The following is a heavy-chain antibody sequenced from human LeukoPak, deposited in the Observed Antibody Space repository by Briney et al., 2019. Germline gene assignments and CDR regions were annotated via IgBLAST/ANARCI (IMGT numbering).Heavy chain of an antibody. J-gene: IGHJ4*02. D-gene: IGHD3-22*01. CDR2: IYHSEST. CDR3: ARGYYYDSSGSSALDY. CDR1: GYSISSGYY. V-gene: IGHV4-38-2*02. Sequence: SETLSLTCSVSGYSISSGYYWGWIRQPPGKGLEWVGSIYHSESTYYNASLKSRVTISVDTSKNQFSRKLNSVTAADTAVYYCARGYYYDSSGSSALDYWGQGTLVTVSS.